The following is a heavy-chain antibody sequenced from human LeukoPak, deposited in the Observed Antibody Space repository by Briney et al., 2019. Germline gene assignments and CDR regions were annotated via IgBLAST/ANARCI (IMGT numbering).Heavy chain of an antibody. J-gene: IGHJ4*02. Sequence: PSETLSLTCTVSGGPISSYSWSWIRQPPGKGLEWIGYIYYTGSTNYNPSLKSRVTISVDTSKNQFALKLSSVTAADTAVYYCARRGYGDYADYWGQGTLVTVSS. CDR3: ARRGYGDYADY. CDR1: GGPISSYS. CDR2: IYYTGST. V-gene: IGHV4-59*01. D-gene: IGHD4-17*01.